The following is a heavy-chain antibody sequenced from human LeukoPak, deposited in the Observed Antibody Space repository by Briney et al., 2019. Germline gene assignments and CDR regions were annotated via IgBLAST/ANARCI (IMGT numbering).Heavy chain of an antibody. Sequence: ASVKVSCKASGGTFSSYAISWVRQAPGQGLEWMGGIIPIFGTANYAQKFQGRVTMTRDTSISTAYMELSRLRSDDTAVYYCARQLEGFDPWGQGTLVTVSS. CDR2: IIPIFGTA. CDR1: GGTFSSYA. J-gene: IGHJ5*02. V-gene: IGHV1-69*05. D-gene: IGHD1-1*01. CDR3: ARQLEGFDP.